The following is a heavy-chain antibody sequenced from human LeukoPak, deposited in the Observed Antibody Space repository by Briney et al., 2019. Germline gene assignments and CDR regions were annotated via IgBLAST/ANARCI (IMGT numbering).Heavy chain of an antibody. V-gene: IGHV3-7*05. CDR1: GFTFSSYW. Sequence: GGSLRLSCAASGFTFSSYWMSWVRQAPGKRLEWVATIKEDGSDKYYVDSVKGRFTISRDNVKNSVYLQMNSLRAEDTAVYYCAREKNLGTWGQGTLVTVSS. D-gene: IGHD1-14*01. CDR2: IKEDGSDK. CDR3: AREKNLGT. J-gene: IGHJ4*02.